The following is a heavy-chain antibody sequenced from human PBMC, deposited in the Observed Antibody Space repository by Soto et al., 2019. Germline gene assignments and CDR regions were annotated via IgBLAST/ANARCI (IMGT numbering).Heavy chain of an antibody. Sequence: QVQLVDSGGGMVQPGTSLRLSCAASGFIFSNHAMHWVRQAPGKGLEWVAGIAYDGSSQYYADSVRGRFTISRDNSRNTLYLQMSSLRVEATAVYYCVGELSSRRLDYWGQGTLVTVSS. CDR2: IAYDGSSQ. CDR3: VGELSSRRLDY. CDR1: GFIFSNHA. D-gene: IGHD3-16*02. J-gene: IGHJ4*02. V-gene: IGHV3-30-3*01.